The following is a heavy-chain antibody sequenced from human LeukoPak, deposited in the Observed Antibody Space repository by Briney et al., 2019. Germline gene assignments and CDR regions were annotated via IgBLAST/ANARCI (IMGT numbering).Heavy chain of an antibody. V-gene: IGHV3-66*01. CDR1: GFTFSDYY. Sequence: GALRLSCAASGFTFSDYYMSWVRQAPGKGLEWVSIIYSGGDTYYADSVKGRFTISRDNSKNTLYLQMNSLRAEDTAVYYCVRDIVPYSSNWYYFDYWGQGTLVTVSS. D-gene: IGHD6-13*01. CDR2: IYSGGDT. J-gene: IGHJ4*02. CDR3: VRDIVPYSSNWYYFDY.